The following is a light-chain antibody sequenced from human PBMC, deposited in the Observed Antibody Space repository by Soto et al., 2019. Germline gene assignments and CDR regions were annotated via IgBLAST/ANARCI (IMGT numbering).Light chain of an antibody. J-gene: IGKJ3*01. CDR2: SAS. V-gene: IGKV1-27*01. CDR3: QKHNSAPFT. CDR1: QGISNY. Sequence: DIQMTQSPSSLSASVGDRVTITCRASQGISNYLAWYQQKPGKVPKLLIYSASTLQLGVPSRFSGSGSGTDFPLTISSLQPEDVATYYCQKHNSAPFTFGPGTKVDIK.